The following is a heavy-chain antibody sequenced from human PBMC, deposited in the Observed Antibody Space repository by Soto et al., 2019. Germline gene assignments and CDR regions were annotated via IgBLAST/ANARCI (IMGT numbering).Heavy chain of an antibody. V-gene: IGHV1-69*13. CDR2: IIPIFGTA. CDR1: GYTYTNYV. CDR3: ASSIVLVPAPAAFDI. Sequence: SSVNLSCKASGYTYTNYVMHWVRRATGQGLEWMGGIIPIFGTANYAQKFQGRVTITADESTSTAYMELSSLRSEDTAVYYCASSIVLVPAPAAFDIWGQGTMVTVSS. D-gene: IGHD2-2*01. J-gene: IGHJ3*02.